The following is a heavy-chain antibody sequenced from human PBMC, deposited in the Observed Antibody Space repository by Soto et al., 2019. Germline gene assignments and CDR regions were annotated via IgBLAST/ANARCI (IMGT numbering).Heavy chain of an antibody. CDR3: ARGMYYDILTSINY. J-gene: IGHJ4*02. Sequence: PSETLSLTCTVSGGSISSYYWSWIRQPPGKGLEWIGYIYYSGSTNYNPSLKSRVTISVDTSKNQFSLKLSSVTAADTAIYYCARGMYYDILTSINYGGRETLFPFSS. D-gene: IGHD3-9*01. V-gene: IGHV4-59*08. CDR1: GGSISSYY. CDR2: IYYSGST.